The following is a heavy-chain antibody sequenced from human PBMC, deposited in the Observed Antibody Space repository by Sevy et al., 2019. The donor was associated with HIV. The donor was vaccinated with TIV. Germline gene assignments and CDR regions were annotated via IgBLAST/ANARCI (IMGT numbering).Heavy chain of an antibody. D-gene: IGHD6-6*01. Sequence: GASLRLSCAASGFTFNVYGMHWVRQAPGKGLQWLAFTRYDGSTKYYADSVKGRFTISRDNSKNTLYLQMNSLRVEDTAMYYYAKDLTQRYSTSSGDFDYWGQGSLVTVSS. J-gene: IGHJ4*02. CDR3: AKDLTQRYSTSSGDFDY. CDR2: TRYDGSTK. CDR1: GFTFNVYG. V-gene: IGHV3-30*02.